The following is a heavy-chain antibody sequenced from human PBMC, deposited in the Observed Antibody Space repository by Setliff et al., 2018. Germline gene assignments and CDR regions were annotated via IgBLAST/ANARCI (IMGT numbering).Heavy chain of an antibody. Sequence: SETLSLTCTVSGASVSGNSYYWGWIRQPPGKGLEWIGSMYYGGGGSTYYNASLKSRVTISVDTSKNQFSLKLNSVTAADTAVYYCARGGTFRYFDFWGQGAPVTVSS. V-gene: IGHV4-39*07. J-gene: IGHJ4*02. CDR3: ARGGTFRYFDF. CDR1: GASVSGNSYY. CDR2: MYYGGGGST. D-gene: IGHD5-12*01.